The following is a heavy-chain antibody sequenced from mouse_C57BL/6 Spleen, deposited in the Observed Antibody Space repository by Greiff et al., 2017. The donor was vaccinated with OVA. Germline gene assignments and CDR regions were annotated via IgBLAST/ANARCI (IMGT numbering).Heavy chain of an antibody. V-gene: IGHV1-26*01. CDR1: GYTFTDYY. CDR2: INPNNGGT. Sequence: VQLQQSGPELVKPGASVKISCKASGYTFTDYYMTWVKQSHGKSLVWIGDINPNNGGTSYNQKFKGKATLTVAKSSSTAYMELRSLTSEDAAVYYCARSRRDTSAGFDYWGQGTTLTVSS. D-gene: IGHD2-12*01. J-gene: IGHJ2*01. CDR3: ARSRRDTSAGFDY.